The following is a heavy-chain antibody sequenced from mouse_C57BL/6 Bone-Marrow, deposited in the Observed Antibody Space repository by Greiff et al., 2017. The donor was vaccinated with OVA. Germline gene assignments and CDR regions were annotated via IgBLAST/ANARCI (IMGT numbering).Heavy chain of an antibody. CDR2: ISSGSSTI. D-gene: IGHD2-1*01. V-gene: IGHV5-17*01. Sequence: EVKLMESGGGLVNPGGSLKLSCAASGFTFSDYGMHWVRQAPEKGLEWVAYISSGSSTIYYADTVKGRFTISRDNAKNTLFLQMTSLRSEDTAMYYCAIYYGNYVDFDYWGQGTTLTVSS. CDR3: AIYYGNYVDFDY. CDR1: GFTFSDYG. J-gene: IGHJ2*01.